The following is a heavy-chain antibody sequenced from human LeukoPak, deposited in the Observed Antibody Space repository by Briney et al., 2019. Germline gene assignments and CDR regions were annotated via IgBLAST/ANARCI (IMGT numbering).Heavy chain of an antibody. CDR3: ARADYDSSGCFDY. CDR1: GGSISSYY. D-gene: IGHD3-22*01. Sequence: SETLSLTCTGSGGSISSYYWSWIRQPPGKGLEWIGYIYYSGSTNYNPSLKSRVTISVDTSKNQFSLKLSSVTAADTAVYYCARADYDSSGCFDYWGQGTLVTVSS. J-gene: IGHJ4*02. CDR2: IYYSGST. V-gene: IGHV4-59*12.